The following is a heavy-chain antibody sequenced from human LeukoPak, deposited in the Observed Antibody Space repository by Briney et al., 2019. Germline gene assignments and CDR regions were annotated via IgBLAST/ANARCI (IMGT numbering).Heavy chain of an antibody. CDR3: ARDLLIVGATSLDY. CDR2: ISAYNGNT. Sequence: ASVKVSCKASGYTFTSYGISWVRQAPGQGLEWMGWISAYNGNTSYAQKLQGRVTMTTDTSTSTAYMELRSLRSDDTAVYYCARDLLIVGATSLDYWGQGTLVTVSS. D-gene: IGHD1-26*01. V-gene: IGHV1-18*01. J-gene: IGHJ4*02. CDR1: GYTFTSYG.